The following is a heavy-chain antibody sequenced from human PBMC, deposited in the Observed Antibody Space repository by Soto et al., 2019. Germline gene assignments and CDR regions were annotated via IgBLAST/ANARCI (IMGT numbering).Heavy chain of an antibody. CDR1: GYSFTSYW. V-gene: IGHV5-51*01. CDR2: IYPGDSDT. CDR3: ARPMLLTGDAGDAFDI. Sequence: PGEPLKISCKGSGYSFTSYWIGWVRQMPGKGLEWMGIIYPGDSDTRYSPSFQGQVTISADKSISTAYLQWSSLKASDTAMYYFARPMLLTGDAGDAFDIWGQGTMVTVSS. D-gene: IGHD7-27*01. J-gene: IGHJ3*02.